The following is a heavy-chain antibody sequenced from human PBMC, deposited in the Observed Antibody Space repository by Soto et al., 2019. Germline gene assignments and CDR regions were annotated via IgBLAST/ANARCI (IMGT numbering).Heavy chain of an antibody. Sequence: SETLSLTCTVSGGSISSVDYYWSWIRQPPGKGLEWIGYIYYSGSTYYNPSLKSRVTISVDTSKNQFSLKLSSVTAADTAVYYCARVEPGSYRFDPWGQGTLVTVSS. V-gene: IGHV4-30-4*01. D-gene: IGHD3-10*01. CDR3: ARVEPGSYRFDP. CDR2: IYYSGST. J-gene: IGHJ5*02. CDR1: GGSISSVDYY.